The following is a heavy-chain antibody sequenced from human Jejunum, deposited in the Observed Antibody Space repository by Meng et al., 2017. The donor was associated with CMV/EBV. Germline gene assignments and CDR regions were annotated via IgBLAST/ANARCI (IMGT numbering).Heavy chain of an antibody. D-gene: IGHD3-3*01. Sequence: REWGRQAPGKGLEWVASISSSSGYRFYADSVKGRFTISRDTAKKSVYLEMSSLRAEDTAVYYCARDRRDDFWSGYYMETYYDYGMDVWGQGTLVTVSS. J-gene: IGHJ6*02. CDR2: ISSSSGYR. V-gene: IGHV3-21*01. CDR3: ARDRRDDFWSGYYMETYYDYGMDV.